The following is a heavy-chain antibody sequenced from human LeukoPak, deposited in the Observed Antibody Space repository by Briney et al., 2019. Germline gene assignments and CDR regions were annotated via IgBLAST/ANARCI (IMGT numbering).Heavy chain of an antibody. CDR2: IYYSGST. D-gene: IGHD7-27*01. CDR3: ATGDRGRYYFDY. V-gene: IGHV4-59*01. Sequence: PSETLSLTCTVSGGSISSYYWSWIRQPPGKGLEWIGYIYYSGSTNYNPSLKSRVTISVDTSKNQFSLKLSSVTAADTAVYYCATGDRGRYYFDYWGQGTLVTVSS. CDR1: GGSISSYY. J-gene: IGHJ4*02.